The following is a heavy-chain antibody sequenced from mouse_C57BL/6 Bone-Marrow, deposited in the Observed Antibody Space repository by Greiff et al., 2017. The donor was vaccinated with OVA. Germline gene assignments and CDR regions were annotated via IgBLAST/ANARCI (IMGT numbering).Heavy chain of an antibody. Sequence: SGAELARPGASVKLSCKASGYTFTSYGISWVKQRTGQGLEWIGEIYPRSGNTYYNEKFKGKATLTADKSSSTAYMELRSLTSEDSAVYFCATRRAWFAYWGQGTLVTVSA. V-gene: IGHV1-81*01. CDR1: GYTFTSYG. D-gene: IGHD3-3*01. CDR3: ATRRAWFAY. J-gene: IGHJ3*01. CDR2: IYPRSGNT.